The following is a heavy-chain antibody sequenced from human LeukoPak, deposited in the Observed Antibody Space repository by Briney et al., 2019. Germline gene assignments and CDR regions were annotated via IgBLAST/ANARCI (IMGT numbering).Heavy chain of an antibody. CDR3: AKVVYDSSGYPARYFDL. CDR1: GFTFSTYA. V-gene: IGHV3-23*01. J-gene: IGHJ2*01. CDR2: ISGGGGST. D-gene: IGHD3-22*01. Sequence: GGSLRLSCAASGFTFSTYAMSWVRQAPGKGLQWVSAISGGGGSTYYADSVKGRFTISRDNSKNTLYLQMNSLRAEDTAVYYCAKVVYDSSGYPARYFDLWGRGTLDTVSS.